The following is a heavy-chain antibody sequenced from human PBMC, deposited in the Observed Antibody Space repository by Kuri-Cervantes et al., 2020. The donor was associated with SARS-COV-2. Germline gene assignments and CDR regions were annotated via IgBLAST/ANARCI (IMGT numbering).Heavy chain of an antibody. CDR2: IYSGGSSA. CDR3: AREAFGYCSGGSCYSHY. Sequence: ETLSLTCAASGFTFSSYAMSWVRQAPGKGLEWVSVIYSGGSSAYYADSVKGRFTISRDNSKNTLYLQMNSLRAEDTAVYYCAREAFGYCSGGSCYSHYWGQGTLVTVSS. CDR1: GFTFSSYA. J-gene: IGHJ4*02. V-gene: IGHV3-23*03. D-gene: IGHD2-15*01.